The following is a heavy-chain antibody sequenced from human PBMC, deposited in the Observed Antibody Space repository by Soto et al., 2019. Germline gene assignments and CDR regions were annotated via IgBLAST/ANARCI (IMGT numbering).Heavy chain of an antibody. V-gene: IGHV4-34*01. Sequence: PSETLSLTCAVYGGSFSGYYWSWIRQPPGKGLEWIGEINHSGSTNYNPSLKSRVTISVDTSKNQFSLKLSSVTAADTAVYYCARGYYDFWSGPRALWFDPWVQGTLVT. CDR3: ARGYYDFWSGPRALWFDP. CDR1: GGSFSGYY. J-gene: IGHJ5*02. CDR2: INHSGST. D-gene: IGHD3-3*01.